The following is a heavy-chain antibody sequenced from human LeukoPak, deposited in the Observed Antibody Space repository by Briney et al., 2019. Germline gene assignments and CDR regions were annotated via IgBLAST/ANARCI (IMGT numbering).Heavy chain of an antibody. D-gene: IGHD3-10*01. Sequence: GASVKVSCKASGYTFTGYYIHWVRQAPGQGLEWMGWINPNSGDTHYVQKFQGRVTMTRDTSISTAYMELSRLRSDDTAVYYCTRGGIDYWGQGTLVTVSS. V-gene: IGHV1-2*02. CDR1: GYTFTGYY. J-gene: IGHJ4*02. CDR2: INPNSGDT. CDR3: TRGGIDY.